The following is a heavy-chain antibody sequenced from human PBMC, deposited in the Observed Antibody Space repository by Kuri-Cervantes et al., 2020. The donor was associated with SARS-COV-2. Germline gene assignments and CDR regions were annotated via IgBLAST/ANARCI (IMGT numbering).Heavy chain of an antibody. CDR3: ARDLTGRWLQPGELDY. J-gene: IGHJ4*02. Sequence: ASVKVSCKTSGYTFTSYGISWVRQAPGQGLEWMGWISAYNGNTNYAQKLQGRVTMTTDTSTSTAYMELRSLRFDDTAVYYCARDLTGRWLQPGELDYWGQGTLVTVSS. CDR2: ISAYNGNT. CDR1: GYTFTSYG. D-gene: IGHD5-24*01. V-gene: IGHV1-18*01.